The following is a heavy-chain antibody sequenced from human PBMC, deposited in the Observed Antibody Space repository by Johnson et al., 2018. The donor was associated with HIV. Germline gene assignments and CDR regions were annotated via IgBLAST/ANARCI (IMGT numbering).Heavy chain of an antibody. Sequence: VQLVESGGGLVQPGGSLRLSCAASGFTVSSNYMSWVRQAPGKGLEWVSVIYSGGSTYYADSVKGRFTISRDNSKNTLYLQMNSLRAEDTAVYYCARRRGLIYLQDAFDIWGQGTMVTVS. V-gene: IGHV3-66*01. D-gene: IGHD3-10*01. CDR2: IYSGGST. J-gene: IGHJ3*02. CDR3: ARRRGLIYLQDAFDI. CDR1: GFTVSSNY.